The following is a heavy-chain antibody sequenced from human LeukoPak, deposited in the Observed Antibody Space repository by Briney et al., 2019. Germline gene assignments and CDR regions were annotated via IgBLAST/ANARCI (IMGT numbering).Heavy chain of an antibody. Sequence: TTSETLSLTCTVSGGSISSYYWSWIRQPPGKGLEWIGYIYYSGSTNYNPSLKSRVTISVDTSKNQFSLKLSSVTAADTAVYYCARDRYGDYPDAFDIWGQGTMVTVSS. CDR1: GGSISSYY. CDR2: IYYSGST. J-gene: IGHJ3*02. CDR3: ARDRYGDYPDAFDI. D-gene: IGHD4-17*01. V-gene: IGHV4-59*01.